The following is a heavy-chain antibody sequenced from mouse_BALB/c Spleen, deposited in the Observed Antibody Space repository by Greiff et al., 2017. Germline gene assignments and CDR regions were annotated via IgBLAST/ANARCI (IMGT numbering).Heavy chain of an antibody. V-gene: IGHV5-17*02. D-gene: IGHD2-14*01. J-gene: IGHJ4*01. CDR3: ARQAYYRPYYAMDY. CDR1: GFTFSSFG. CDR2: ISSGSSTI. Sequence: EVKVVESGGGLVQPGGSRKLSCAASGFTFSSFGMHWVRQAPEKGVEWVAYISSGSSTIYYADTVKGRFTISRDNPKNTLFLQMTSLRSEDTAMYYCARQAYYRPYYAMDYWGQGTSVTVSS.